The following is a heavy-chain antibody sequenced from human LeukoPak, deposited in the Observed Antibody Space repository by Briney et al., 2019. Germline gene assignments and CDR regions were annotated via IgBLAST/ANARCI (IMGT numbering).Heavy chain of an antibody. CDR3: AKDHHLYPTTSFDY. Sequence: GGSLRLSCAASGFTFSGYAMSWVRQAPGKGLEWVSAISGSGGSTYYADSVKGRFTISRDNSKNTLYLQMNSLRAEDTAVYYCAKDHHLYPTTSFDYWGQGTLVTVSS. D-gene: IGHD3-16*01. CDR2: ISGSGGST. J-gene: IGHJ4*02. V-gene: IGHV3-23*01. CDR1: GFTFSGYA.